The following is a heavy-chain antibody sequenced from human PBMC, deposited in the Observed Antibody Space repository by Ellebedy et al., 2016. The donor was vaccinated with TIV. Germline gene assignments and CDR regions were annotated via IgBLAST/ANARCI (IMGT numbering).Heavy chain of an antibody. V-gene: IGHV3-48*02. Sequence: GESLKISCAASGFTFSSYSMNWLRQAPGKGLEWVSYISSTSGTIYYAESVKGRFTISRDNAKNSLYLQMDSLRDEETAVYYCARVRTQDTLPVVITQDSFGIWGQGTMVTVSS. CDR1: GFTFSSYS. D-gene: IGHD2/OR15-2a*01. CDR3: ARVRTQDTLPVVITQDSFGI. CDR2: ISSTSGTI. J-gene: IGHJ3*01.